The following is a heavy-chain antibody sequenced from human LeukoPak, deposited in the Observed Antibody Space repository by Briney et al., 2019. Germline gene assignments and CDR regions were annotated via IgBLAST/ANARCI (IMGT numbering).Heavy chain of an antibody. CDR2: INPNSGGT. CDR3: ARDSYCRGINCYAFDP. D-gene: IGHD2-2*01. V-gene: IGHV1-2*02. Sequence: EASVKVFCKASRYTFTGYYMHWVRQAPGQGLEWMGWINPNSGGTNYAQKFQGRVTMTRDTSITTAYMELSRLRSDDTAVYFCARDSYCRGINCYAFDPWGQGTLVTVSS. CDR1: RYTFTGYY. J-gene: IGHJ5*02.